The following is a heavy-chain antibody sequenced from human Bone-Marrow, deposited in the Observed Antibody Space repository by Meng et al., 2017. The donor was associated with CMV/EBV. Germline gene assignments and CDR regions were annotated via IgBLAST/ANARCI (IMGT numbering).Heavy chain of an antibody. Sequence: GGSLRLSCAASGFTLDDYAMRWVRQAPGKGLEWVSGISWNSGSLGYADSVKGRFTISRDNAKNSLYLQMNSLRAEDTALYYCSKDGGGRLGAGTLNWFDPWGQGALVTVSS. CDR1: GFTLDDYA. J-gene: IGHJ5*02. CDR3: SKDGGGRLGAGTLNWFDP. D-gene: IGHD3-16*01. V-gene: IGHV3-9*01. CDR2: ISWNSGSL.